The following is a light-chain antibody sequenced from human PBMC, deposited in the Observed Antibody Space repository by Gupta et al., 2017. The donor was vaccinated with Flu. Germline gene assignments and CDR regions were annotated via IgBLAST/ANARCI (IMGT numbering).Light chain of an antibody. CDR3: QQYNKWPLT. J-gene: IGKJ4*01. V-gene: IGKV3-15*01. CDR2: GAS. Sequence: VMTQSPATLSVSPGERVTLSCRASQRISSNLAWYQQKPGQAPRLLIYGASTRATSIPARFSGSGSGTEFTLTISSLQSEDFAIYHCQQYNKWPLTFGGGTKVEIK. CDR1: QRISSN.